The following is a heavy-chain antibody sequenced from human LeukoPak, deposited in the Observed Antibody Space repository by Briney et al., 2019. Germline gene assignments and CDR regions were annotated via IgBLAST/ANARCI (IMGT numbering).Heavy chain of an antibody. J-gene: IGHJ1*01. V-gene: IGHV1-69*04. Sequence: SVKVSCKASGGTFSSYAISWVRQAPGQGLEWMGRIIPILGIANYAQKFQGRVTITADKSTSTAYMELSSLRSEDTAVYYCASASGVAAAATYFQHWGQGTLVTVSS. CDR1: GGTFSSYA. CDR2: IIPILGIA. CDR3: ASASGVAAAATYFQH. D-gene: IGHD6-13*01.